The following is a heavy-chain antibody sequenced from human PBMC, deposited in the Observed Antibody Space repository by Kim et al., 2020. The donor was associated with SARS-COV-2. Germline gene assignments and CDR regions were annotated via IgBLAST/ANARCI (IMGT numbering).Heavy chain of an antibody. CDR3: ARVHDCSSTSCYLRFDP. J-gene: IGHJ5*02. CDR2: INAGNGNT. Sequence: ASVKVSCKASGYTFTSYAMHWVRQAPGQRLEWMGWINAGNGNTKYSQKFQGRVTITRDTSASTAYMELSSLRSEDTAVYYCARVHDCSSTSCYLRFDPWGQGTLVTVSS. D-gene: IGHD2-2*01. CDR1: GYTFTSYA. V-gene: IGHV1-3*01.